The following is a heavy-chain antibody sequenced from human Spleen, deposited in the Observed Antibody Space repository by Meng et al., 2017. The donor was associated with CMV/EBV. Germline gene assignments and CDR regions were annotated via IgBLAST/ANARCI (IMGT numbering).Heavy chain of an antibody. CDR2: IYSDGLT. J-gene: IGHJ3*01. Sequence: GGSLRLSCAASGFTVTNNYINWVRQAPGKGLEWVSVIYSDGLTYYADSVKGRFTISRDNSKNTLYLQMNSLRGEDTAVYYCVKDGHFGAFDFWGQGTMVTVSS. CDR3: VKDGHFGAFDF. CDR1: GFTVTNNY. V-gene: IGHV3-53*01. D-gene: IGHD3-10*01.